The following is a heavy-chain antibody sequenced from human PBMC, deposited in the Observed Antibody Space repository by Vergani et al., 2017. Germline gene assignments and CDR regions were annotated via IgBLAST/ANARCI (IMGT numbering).Heavy chain of an antibody. CDR2: ISWDGGST. CDR1: GITFDDSA. Sequence: EVQLVESGGDLVQPGRSLRLSCAASGITFDDSAMHWVRQVPGKGLEWVSGISWDGGSTYYADSVKGRFTISRDNSKNSLYLQMNSLRTEDTALYYCAKGTPANYWYFDLWGRGTLVTVSS. J-gene: IGHJ2*01. CDR3: AKGTPANYWYFDL. V-gene: IGHV3-43*02.